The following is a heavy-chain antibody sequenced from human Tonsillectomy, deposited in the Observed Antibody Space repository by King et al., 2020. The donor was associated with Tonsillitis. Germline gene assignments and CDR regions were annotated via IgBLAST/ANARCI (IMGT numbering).Heavy chain of an antibody. CDR3: ARGGGGDLWIDY. CDR1: GVSISSGGYS. Sequence: QLQESGPGLVKPSQSLSLTCAVSGVSISSGGYSWSWIRQPPGKGPEWIGYIYHSGSTYFNPSLRSRVSMSVDTSKNQFSLNLSSVTAADTAVYYCARGGGGDLWIDYWGQGTLVTVSS. V-gene: IGHV4-30-4*07. D-gene: IGHD3-10*01. CDR2: IYHSGST. J-gene: IGHJ4*02.